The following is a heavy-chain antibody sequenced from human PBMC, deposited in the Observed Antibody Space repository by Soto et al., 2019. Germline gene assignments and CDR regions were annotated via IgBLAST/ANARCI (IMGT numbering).Heavy chain of an antibody. J-gene: IGHJ4*02. V-gene: IGHV1-69*01. CDR2: IIPIFGTA. D-gene: IGHD5-12*01. CDR1: GGTFSSYA. Sequence: QGQLVQSGAEVKKPGSSVKVSCKASGGTFSSYAISWVRQAPGQGLEWMGGIIPIFGTANYAQKFQDRVTITADESTSTAYMELSSLRAEDTAVYYCARGVAKRDGYNEHYFDYWGQGTLVTVSS. CDR3: ARGVAKRDGYNEHYFDY.